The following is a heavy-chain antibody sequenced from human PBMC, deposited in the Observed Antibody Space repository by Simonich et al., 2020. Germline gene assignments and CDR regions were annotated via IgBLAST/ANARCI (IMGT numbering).Heavy chain of an antibody. V-gene: IGHV3-30*18. CDR2: IWYDGSNK. CDR1: GFTFSSYG. D-gene: IGHD6-13*01. J-gene: IGHJ4*02. CDR3: AKDKGAAASDYFDY. Sequence: GGGVVQPGMSLRLSCAASGFTFSSYGMHWVRQAPGKGLEWVAVIWYDGSNKYYADSVKGRFTISRNNSKNTLYLQMNSLRAEDTAMYYCAKDKGAAASDYFDYWGQGTLVTVSS.